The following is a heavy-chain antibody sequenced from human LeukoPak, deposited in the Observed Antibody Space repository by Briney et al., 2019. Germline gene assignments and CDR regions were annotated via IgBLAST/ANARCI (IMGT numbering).Heavy chain of an antibody. CDR2: IYTSGST. Sequence: PSQTLSLTCTVSGGSISSGSYYWSWIRQPAGKGLEWIGRIYTSGSTNYNPSLKSRVTISVDTSKNQFSLKLSSVTAADTTVYYCARDTLYYYGSGSYYTLDYWGQGTLVTVSS. CDR3: ARDTLYYYGSGSYYTLDY. D-gene: IGHD3-10*01. CDR1: GGSISSGSYY. J-gene: IGHJ4*02. V-gene: IGHV4-61*02.